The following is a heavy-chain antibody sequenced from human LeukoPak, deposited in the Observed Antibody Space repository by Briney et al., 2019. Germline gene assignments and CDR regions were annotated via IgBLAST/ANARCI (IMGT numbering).Heavy chain of an antibody. J-gene: IGHJ4*02. CDR3: ASTDSTHYGSGSYYPFDY. Sequence: PSETLSLTCTVSGGSISSGGYYWSWIRQHPGKGLEWIGYIYYSGSTYYNPSLKSRVTISVDTSKNQFPLKLSSVTAADTAVYYCASTDSTHYGSGSYYPFDYWGQGTLVTVSS. CDR2: IYYSGST. CDR1: GGSISSGGYY. V-gene: IGHV4-31*03. D-gene: IGHD3-10*01.